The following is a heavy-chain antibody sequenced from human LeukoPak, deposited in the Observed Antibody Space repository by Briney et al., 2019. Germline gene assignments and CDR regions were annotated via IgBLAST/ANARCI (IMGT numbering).Heavy chain of an antibody. J-gene: IGHJ5*02. Sequence: SQTLSLTRAVSSGSTSSSSNYWGWTRPPPGKGLEWIERIYYSGSTYYNPSLKSRVTISVDTSKNQFSLKLSSVTAADTAVYYCARSPDEYGSNNWFDPWGQGTLVTVSS. CDR2: IYYSGST. CDR1: SGSTSSSSNY. D-gene: IGHD6-13*01. V-gene: IGHV4-39*01. CDR3: ARSPDEYGSNNWFDP.